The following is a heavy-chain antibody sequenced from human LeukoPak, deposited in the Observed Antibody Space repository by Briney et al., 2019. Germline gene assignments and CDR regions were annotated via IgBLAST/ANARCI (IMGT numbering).Heavy chain of an antibody. D-gene: IGHD1-26*01. J-gene: IGHJ6*03. V-gene: IGHV3-23*01. CDR3: AKSVGARFYYYYYMDV. CDR1: GFTFSSYA. Sequence: GGSLRLSCAASGFTFSSYAMSWVRQAPGKGLEWVSAISGSGGSTYYTDSVKGRFTISRDNSKNTLYLQMNSLRAEDTAVYYCAKSVGARFYYYYYMDVWGKGTTVTVSS. CDR2: ISGSGGST.